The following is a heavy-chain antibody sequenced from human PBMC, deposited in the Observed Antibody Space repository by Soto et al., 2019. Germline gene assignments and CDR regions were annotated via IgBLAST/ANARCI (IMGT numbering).Heavy chain of an antibody. CDR3: ARDMQGWGGY. CDR1: GYTLSDYY. Sequence: QVQLVQSGAEVKKPGASMKVSCKASGYTLSDYYLHWVRQAPRQGLEWMGWINPKSGDTNYAQKFQDRVTMTRDTSTSTAYMELSRLTFDDTAVYYCARDMQGWGGYWGQGTLVTVSS. V-gene: IGHV1-2*02. CDR2: INPKSGDT. J-gene: IGHJ4*02. D-gene: IGHD3-16*01.